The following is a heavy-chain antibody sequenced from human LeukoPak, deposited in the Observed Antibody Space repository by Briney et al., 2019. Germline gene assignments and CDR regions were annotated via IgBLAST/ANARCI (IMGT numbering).Heavy chain of an antibody. J-gene: IGHJ4*02. CDR3: AKDWEHSDYDW. CDR1: GFTFSSYA. Sequence: PGGSLRLSCAASGFTFSSYAMHWVRQAPGKGLEWVAVISYDGSDKYYADSVKGRFTISRDNSKNTLHLQMNSLRAEDTAVYYCAKDWEHSDYDWWGQGTLVTVSS. D-gene: IGHD5-12*01. V-gene: IGHV3-30*18. CDR2: ISYDGSDK.